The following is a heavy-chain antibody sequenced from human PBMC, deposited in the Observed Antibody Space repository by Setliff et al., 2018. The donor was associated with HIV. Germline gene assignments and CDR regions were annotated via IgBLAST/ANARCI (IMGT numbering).Heavy chain of an antibody. V-gene: IGHV1-8*02. CDR3: ARDHTPPPNYDFWSGQIDLRNIFYYMDV. Sequence: ASVKVSCKASGYTFTSYDINWVRQATGQGLEWMGWMNPNSGNTGYAQKFQGRVTMTRNTSISIAYMELSSLRSEDTAVYYCARDHTPPPNYDFWSGQIDLRNIFYYMDVWGTGSPVTVSS. CDR1: GYTFTSYD. D-gene: IGHD3-3*01. J-gene: IGHJ6*03. CDR2: MNPNSGNT.